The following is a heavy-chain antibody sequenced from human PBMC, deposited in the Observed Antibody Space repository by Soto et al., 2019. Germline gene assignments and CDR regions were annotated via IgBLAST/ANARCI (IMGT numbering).Heavy chain of an antibody. CDR1: GYSFTSYW. D-gene: IGHD6-19*01. Sequence: LGESLKISCKGSGYSFTSYWIGWVRQMPGKGLEWMGIIYPGDSDTRYSPSFQGQVTISADKSISTAYLQWSSLKASDTAMYYCARLGIAVAGILYNWFDPWGQGTLVTVSS. CDR3: ARLGIAVAGILYNWFDP. J-gene: IGHJ5*02. CDR2: IYPGDSDT. V-gene: IGHV5-51*01.